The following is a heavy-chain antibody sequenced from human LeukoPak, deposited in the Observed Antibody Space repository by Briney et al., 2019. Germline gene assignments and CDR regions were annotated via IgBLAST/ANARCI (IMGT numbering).Heavy chain of an antibody. J-gene: IGHJ6*04. Sequence: GRSLRLSCAASGFIFSNYALHWVRQAPGKGLEWVAVVLYDGETKYYADSVKGRFTISRDNPENMLYLQMNSLRPEDTAVYYCAELGITMIGGVWGKGTTVTISS. CDR1: GFIFSNYA. CDR2: VLYDGETK. V-gene: IGHV3-30*04. D-gene: IGHD3-10*02. CDR3: AELGITMIGGV.